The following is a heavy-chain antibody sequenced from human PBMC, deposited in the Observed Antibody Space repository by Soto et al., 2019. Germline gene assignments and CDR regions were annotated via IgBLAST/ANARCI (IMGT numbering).Heavy chain of an antibody. V-gene: IGHV1-69*06. J-gene: IGHJ6*02. Sequence: SVKVSCKTSGGTFDNYAINWVRQAPGQGLEWMGGIIPIFGAVNYAQEFQGRVTITADRSTSTAYMELVSLTSDDTAVYYCARRAVAPAPIGYFHYHLYVWGQGSTVTVSS. CDR2: IIPIFGAV. CDR3: ARRAVAPAPIGYFHYHLYV. D-gene: IGHD2-2*01. CDR1: GGTFDNYA.